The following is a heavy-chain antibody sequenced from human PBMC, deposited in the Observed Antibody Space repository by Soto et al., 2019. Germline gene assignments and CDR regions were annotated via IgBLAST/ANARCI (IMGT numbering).Heavy chain of an antibody. J-gene: IGHJ5*02. CDR3: ARVGTVVTPGWFDP. D-gene: IGHD2-21*02. CDR1: GGSISSYY. Sequence: SETLSLTCTVSGGSISSYYWSWIRQPPGKGLEWIGYIYYSGSTNYNPSLKSRVTISVDTSKNQFSLKLSSVTAADTAVYYCARVGTVVTPGWFDPWGQGTLVTVSS. V-gene: IGHV4-59*01. CDR2: IYYSGST.